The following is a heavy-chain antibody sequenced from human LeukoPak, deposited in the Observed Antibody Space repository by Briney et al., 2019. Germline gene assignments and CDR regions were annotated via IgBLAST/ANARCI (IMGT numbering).Heavy chain of an antibody. Sequence: SETLSLTCTVPVGSISRGSYYWSWIRQPAGKGLEWIGCINTSGSTNYNPSLKSRVTISVDTSKNQSSLKLSSVTAADTGEYYCARDSEETVTTCMDVWGQGTTVTVSS. CDR1: VGSISRGSYY. V-gene: IGHV4-61*02. CDR3: ARDSEETVTTCMDV. D-gene: IGHD4-17*01. J-gene: IGHJ6*02. CDR2: INTSGST.